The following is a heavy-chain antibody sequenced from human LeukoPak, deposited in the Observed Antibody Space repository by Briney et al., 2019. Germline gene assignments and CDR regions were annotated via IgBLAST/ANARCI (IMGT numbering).Heavy chain of an antibody. Sequence: GGSLRLSCAASGFTFSSYGMHWVRQAPGKGLEWVAVISYDGSNKYYADSVKGRFTISRDNAKNSLYLQMNSLRAEDTAVYYCARVRIAVALTIPFNYYYMDVWGKGTTVTISS. CDR3: ARVRIAVALTIPFNYYYMDV. D-gene: IGHD6-19*01. CDR1: GFTFSSYG. CDR2: ISYDGSNK. J-gene: IGHJ6*03. V-gene: IGHV3-33*05.